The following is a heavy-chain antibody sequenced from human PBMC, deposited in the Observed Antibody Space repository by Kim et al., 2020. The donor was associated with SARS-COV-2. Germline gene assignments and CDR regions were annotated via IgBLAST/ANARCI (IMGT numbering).Heavy chain of an antibody. CDR2: EK. CDR3: ARELWWRFDC. J-gene: IGHJ5*01. D-gene: IGHD2-21*01. V-gene: IGHV3-7*01. Sequence: EKYYVGSVKGRFTISRDNARISLFLQMNSLPTQDTAVYYCARELWWRFDCWGQGALVPVSS.